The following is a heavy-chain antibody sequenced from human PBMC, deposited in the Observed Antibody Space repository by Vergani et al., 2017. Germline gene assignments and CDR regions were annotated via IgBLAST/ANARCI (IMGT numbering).Heavy chain of an antibody. V-gene: IGHV5-51*01. D-gene: IGHD5-12*01. CDR2: IYPGDSDT. CDR1: GYSFTSYW. CDR3: ARGHRSGDVANWFDP. J-gene: IGHJ5*02. Sequence: EVQLVQSGAEVKKPGESLKISCKGSGYSFTSYWIGWVRQMPGKGLEWMGIIYPGDSDTRYSPSFQGKVTISANKSISTADLQWSSLKASDTAMYYCARGHRSGDVANWFDPWGQGTLVTVSS.